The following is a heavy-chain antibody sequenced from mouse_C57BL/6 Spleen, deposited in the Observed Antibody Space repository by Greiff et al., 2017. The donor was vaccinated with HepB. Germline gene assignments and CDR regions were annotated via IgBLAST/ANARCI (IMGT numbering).Heavy chain of an antibody. CDR2: ISDGGSYT. V-gene: IGHV5-4*03. Sequence: DVKLVESGGGLVKPGGSLKLSCAASGFTFSSYAMSWVRQTPEKRLEWVATISDGGSYTYYPDNVKGRFTISRDNAKNNLYLQMSHLKSEDTAMYYCASPLDYGYFDVWGTGTTVTVSS. CDR1: GFTFSSYA. CDR3: ASPLDYGYFDV. J-gene: IGHJ1*03.